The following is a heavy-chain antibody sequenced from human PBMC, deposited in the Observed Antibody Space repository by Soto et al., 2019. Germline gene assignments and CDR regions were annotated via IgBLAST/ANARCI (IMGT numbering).Heavy chain of an antibody. V-gene: IGHV3-15*01. CDR3: ETRVDPLRLLPWTGLGD. CDR2: INSKTDGATI. CDR1: GFSFSNAW. Sequence: EVQLVESGGGLVKPGGSLRLSCAASGFSFSNAWMYWVRQAPGKGLEWVGRINSKTDGATIDYAAPVKGRFTISSDNSKNTLYLQMNGMKTEDTAVYFCETRVDPLRLLPWTGLGDWGQGTLVTVSS. J-gene: IGHJ4*02. D-gene: IGHD3-9*01.